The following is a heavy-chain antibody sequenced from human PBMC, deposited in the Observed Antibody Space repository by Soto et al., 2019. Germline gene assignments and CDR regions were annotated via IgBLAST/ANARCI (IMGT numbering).Heavy chain of an antibody. CDR1: GGSISSSSYY. D-gene: IGHD4-4*01. J-gene: IGHJ6*02. CDR2: IYYSGST. CDR3: ARHTGVTTYYYYCGMDV. Sequence: SETLSLTCTVSGGSISSSSYYWGWIRQPPGKGLEWIGSIYYSGSTYYNPSLKSRVTISVDTSKNQFSLKLSSVTAADTAVYYCARHTGVTTYYYYCGMDVWGQGTTVTVSS. V-gene: IGHV4-39*01.